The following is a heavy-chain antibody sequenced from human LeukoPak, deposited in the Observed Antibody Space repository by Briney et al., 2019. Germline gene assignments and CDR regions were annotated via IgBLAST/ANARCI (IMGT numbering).Heavy chain of an antibody. J-gene: IGHJ6*03. V-gene: IGHV4-34*01. CDR1: GGSFSGFY. D-gene: IGHD3-9*01. CDR3: ARDIEEGDYDILTGNSYYYYYYYMDV. CDR2: INYSGST. Sequence: SETLSLTCAVYGGSFSGFYWGWIRQPQGKGRGWVGEINYSGSTNYNPSLKSRVTISVDKSKNQFSLKLSSVTAADTAVYYCARDIEEGDYDILTGNSYYYYYYYMDVWGKGTTVTVSS.